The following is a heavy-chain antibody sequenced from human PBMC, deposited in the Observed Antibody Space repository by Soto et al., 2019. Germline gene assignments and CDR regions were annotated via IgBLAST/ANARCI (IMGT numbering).Heavy chain of an antibody. Sequence: ASVKVSCKASGGTFSSYAISWVRQAPGQGLEWMGGIIPIFGTANYAQKFQGRVTITADESTSTAYMELSSLRSEDTAVYYCARDDSLGVGGYCSGGSCSAHWGQGTLVTVSS. CDR1: GGTFSSYA. D-gene: IGHD2-15*01. CDR2: IIPIFGTA. J-gene: IGHJ4*02. V-gene: IGHV1-69*13. CDR3: ARDDSLGVGGYCSGGSCSAH.